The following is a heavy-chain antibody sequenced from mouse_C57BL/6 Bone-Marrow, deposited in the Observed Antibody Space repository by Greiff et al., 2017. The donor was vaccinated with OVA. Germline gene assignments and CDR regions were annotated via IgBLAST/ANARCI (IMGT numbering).Heavy chain of an antibody. Sequence: EVMLVESGGGLVKPGGSLKLSCAASGFTFSSYAMSWVRQTPEKRLEWVATISDGGSYTYYPDNVKGRFTISRDNAKNNLYLQMSHQKSEDTAMYYCAREWVYDYDWYFDVWGTGTTVTVSS. J-gene: IGHJ1*03. CDR1: GFTFSSYA. V-gene: IGHV5-4*01. D-gene: IGHD2-4*01. CDR2: ISDGGSYT. CDR3: AREWVYDYDWYFDV.